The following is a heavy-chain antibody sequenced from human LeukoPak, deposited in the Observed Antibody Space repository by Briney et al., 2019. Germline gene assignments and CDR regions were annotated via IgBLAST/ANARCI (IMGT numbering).Heavy chain of an antibody. J-gene: IGHJ4*02. Sequence: PGGSLRLSCAVSGFTFGDYAMSWVRQTPGKGLEWVSSITGSGSNTHYADSVKGRFTISRDNSKNTLYLQMKSLRAEDTAVYYCAKPLPWIRVWSTPPTDHWGQGTLVTVSS. CDR1: GFTFGDYA. V-gene: IGHV3-23*01. CDR3: AKPLPWIRVWSTPPTDH. D-gene: IGHD5-18*01. CDR2: ITGSGSNT.